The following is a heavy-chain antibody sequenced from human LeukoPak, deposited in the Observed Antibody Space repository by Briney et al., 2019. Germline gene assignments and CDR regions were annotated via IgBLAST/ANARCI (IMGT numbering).Heavy chain of an antibody. Sequence: GGSLRLSCVASGFTFSSYGMHWVRQAPGKGLEWVAFIRYDGSNKYYADSVKGRFTISRDNSKNTLYLQMNSLRAEDTAVYYCARSRVRGAFLFDYWGQGTLVTVSS. V-gene: IGHV3-30*02. CDR2: IRYDGSNK. CDR1: GFTFSSYG. CDR3: ARSRVRGAFLFDY. D-gene: IGHD3-10*01. J-gene: IGHJ4*02.